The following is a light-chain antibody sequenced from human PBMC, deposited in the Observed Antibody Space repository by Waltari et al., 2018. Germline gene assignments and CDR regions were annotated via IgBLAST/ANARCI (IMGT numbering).Light chain of an antibody. J-gene: IGKJ1*01. Sequence: DIQMTQSPASLSASVGDRVTITCRASHSISSYLNWYQQSPGKAPRLLIYAASILQSGVPSRFSGSGSGTDFTLIISRLQPEDFATYYCQQSYSTPWTFGQGTNVEIK. CDR3: QQSYSTPWT. CDR1: HSISSY. CDR2: AAS. V-gene: IGKV1-39*01.